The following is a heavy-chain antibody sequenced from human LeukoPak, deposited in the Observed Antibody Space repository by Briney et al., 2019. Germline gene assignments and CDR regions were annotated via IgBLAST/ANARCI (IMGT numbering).Heavy chain of an antibody. V-gene: IGHV4-4*07. CDR3: AREYSTSTSWFDP. CDR2: IYPSGSM. Sequence: SETLSLTCTVSGGSISGYYWSWIRQPAGKVLEWIGRIYPSGSMNYNPSLQSRVTMSLDTSKNQFSLKVNSVTAADTAVYYCAREYSTSTSWFDPWGQGTLVTVSS. CDR1: GGSISGYY. J-gene: IGHJ5*02. D-gene: IGHD2-21*01.